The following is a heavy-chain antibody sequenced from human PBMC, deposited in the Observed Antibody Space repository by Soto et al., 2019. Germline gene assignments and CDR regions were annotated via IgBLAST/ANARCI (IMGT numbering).Heavy chain of an antibody. V-gene: IGHV4-59*01. Sequence: SVTQPHTCSVFGVSITSYYWNWIRQPPGKGLEWIGYVYYTGSTNYNPSLKSRVTISVDTSKNQFSLKLTSVSAADTAVYFCARSAYPLGDYWGQGTQVTVSS. D-gene: IGHD3-10*01. CDR2: VYYTGST. J-gene: IGHJ4*02. CDR3: ARSAYPLGDY. CDR1: GVSITSYY.